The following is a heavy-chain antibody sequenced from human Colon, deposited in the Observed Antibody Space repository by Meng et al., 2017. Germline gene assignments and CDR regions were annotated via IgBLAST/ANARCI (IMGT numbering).Heavy chain of an antibody. Sequence: QVHLVQSGSELKKPGASVKVSCKASGYTFINYAINWVRQAPGQGLEWMGWINTHTGNPTYGQGFTGRFVLSSDTSVSTANLQISSLKAEDTAVYYCARGGPYPDSSGFHWYFDLWGRGTLVTVSS. J-gene: IGHJ2*01. V-gene: IGHV7-4-1*02. CDR3: ARGGPYPDSSGFHWYFDL. D-gene: IGHD3-22*01. CDR1: GYTFINYA. CDR2: INTHTGNP.